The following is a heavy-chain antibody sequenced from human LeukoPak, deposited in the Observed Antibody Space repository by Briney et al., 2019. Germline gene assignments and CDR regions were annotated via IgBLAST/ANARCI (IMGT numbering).Heavy chain of an antibody. D-gene: IGHD2-15*01. V-gene: IGHV4-34*01. CDR1: GGSISSYY. CDR2: INHSGST. J-gene: IGHJ2*01. Sequence: SETLSLTCTVSGGSISSYYWSWIRQPPGKGLEWIGEINHSGSTNYNPSLKSRVTISVDTSKNQFSLKLSSVTAADTAVYYCARFARGGRLSFDLWGRGTLVTVSS. CDR3: ARFARGGRLSFDL.